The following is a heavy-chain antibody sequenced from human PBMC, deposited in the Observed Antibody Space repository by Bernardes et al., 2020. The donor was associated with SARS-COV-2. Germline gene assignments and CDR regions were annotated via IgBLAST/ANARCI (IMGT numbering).Heavy chain of an antibody. CDR3: ARDVRGGTLDY. J-gene: IGHJ4*02. Sequence: SETLSLTCTVSGSSVSSGGYYWIWIRQPPGKGLEWVGFIYYNGNTNYNPSLKSRVTISVDTSKNQLSLKLTSVTAADTAVYYCARDVRGGTLDYWGQGTPVTVSS. D-gene: IGHD2-15*01. V-gene: IGHV4-61*08. CDR1: GSSVSSGGYY. CDR2: IYYNGNT.